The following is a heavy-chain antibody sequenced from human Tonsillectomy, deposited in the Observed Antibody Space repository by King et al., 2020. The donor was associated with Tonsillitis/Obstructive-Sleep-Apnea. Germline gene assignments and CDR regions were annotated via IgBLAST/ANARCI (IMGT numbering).Heavy chain of an antibody. D-gene: IGHD3-10*01. CDR1: GFTFSSYG. CDR2: ISYDGSNK. V-gene: IGHV3-30*03. CDR3: AHQWFGDWYFDL. Sequence: VQLVQSGGGVVQPGRSLRLSCAASGFTFSSYGMHWVRQAPGKGLEWVAVISYDGSNKYYADSVKGRFTISRDNSKNTLYLQMNSLRPEDTAVYHCAHQWFGDWYFDLWGRGTLVPVSS. J-gene: IGHJ2*01.